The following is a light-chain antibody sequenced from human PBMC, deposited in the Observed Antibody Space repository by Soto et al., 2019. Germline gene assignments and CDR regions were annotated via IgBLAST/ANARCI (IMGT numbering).Light chain of an antibody. CDR1: SSNSGNNY. CDR2: ENN. CDR3: GTWDSSLSAYV. V-gene: IGLV1-51*02. J-gene: IGLJ1*01. Sequence: VLAQPPSVAAAPGQKGTISFSGSSSNSGNNYVSWYQQLPGTAPKVLIYENNKRPSGIPDRFSGSKSGTSATLGITGLQTGDEADYYCGTWDSSLSAYVFGTGTKVTVL.